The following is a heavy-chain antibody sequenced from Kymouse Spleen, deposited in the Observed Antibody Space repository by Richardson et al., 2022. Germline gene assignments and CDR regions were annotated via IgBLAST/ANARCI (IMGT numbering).Heavy chain of an antibody. V-gene: IGHV3-23*04. J-gene: IGHJ6*02. CDR2: ISGSGGST. CDR1: GFTFSSYA. Sequence: EVQLVESGGGLVQPGGSLRLSCAASGFTFSSYAMSWVRQAPGKGLEWVSAISGSGGSTYYADSVKGRFTISRDNSKNTLYLQMNSLRAEDTAVYYCAKDQAAIVVVPAAMPGSSSDYYYYYGMDVWGQGTTVTVSS. D-gene: IGHD2-2*02. CDR3: AKDQAAIVVVPAAMPGSSSDYYYYYGMDV.